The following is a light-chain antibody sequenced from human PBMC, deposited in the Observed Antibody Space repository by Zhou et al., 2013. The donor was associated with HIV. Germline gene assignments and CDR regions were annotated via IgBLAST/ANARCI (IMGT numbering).Light chain of an antibody. J-gene: IGKJ1*01. CDR3: QQYGSSPWT. Sequence: EIVLTQSPATLSLSPGERATLSCRASQSVSSSYLAWYQQKPGQAPRLLIYGASSRATGIPDRFSGSGSGTDFTLTISRLEPEDFAVYYCQQYGSSPWTFGQGPRWKSN. CDR2: GAS. V-gene: IGKV3-20*01. CDR1: QSVSSSY.